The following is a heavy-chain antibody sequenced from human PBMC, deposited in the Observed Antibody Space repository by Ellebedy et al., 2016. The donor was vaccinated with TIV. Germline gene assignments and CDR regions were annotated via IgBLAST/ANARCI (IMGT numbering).Heavy chain of an antibody. CDR3: ARPLSGGGPLHYYGMDV. Sequence: AASVKVSCKASGGTFSSYAISWVRQAPGQGLEWMGGIIPIFGTANYAQKFQGRVTITADESTSTAYMELSSLRSEDTAVYYCARPLSGGGPLHYYGMDVWGQGTTVTVSS. V-gene: IGHV1-69*13. CDR2: IIPIFGTA. CDR1: GGTFSSYA. D-gene: IGHD2-15*01. J-gene: IGHJ6*02.